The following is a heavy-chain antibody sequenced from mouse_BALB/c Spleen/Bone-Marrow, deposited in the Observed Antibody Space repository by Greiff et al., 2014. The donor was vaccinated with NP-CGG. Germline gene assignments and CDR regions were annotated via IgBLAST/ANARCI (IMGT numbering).Heavy chain of an antibody. CDR2: ISNGGGST. CDR1: GFTFSSYT. CDR3: ARHGGSRGYYFDY. Sequence: EVMLVESGGGLVQPGGSLKLSCAASGFTFSSYTMSWVRQTPEKRLEWVAYISNGGGSTYYPDTVKDRFTISRDNAKNTLYLQMSSLKSEDTAMYYCARHGGSRGYYFDYWGQGTTLTVSS. J-gene: IGHJ2*01. V-gene: IGHV5-12-2*01. D-gene: IGHD1-1*01.